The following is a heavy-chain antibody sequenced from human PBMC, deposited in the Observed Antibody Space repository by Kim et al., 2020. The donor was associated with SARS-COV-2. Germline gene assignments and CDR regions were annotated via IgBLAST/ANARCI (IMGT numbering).Heavy chain of an antibody. CDR2: ISAYNGNT. J-gene: IGHJ1*01. V-gene: IGHV1-18*01. Sequence: ASVKVSCKASGYTFTSYGISWVRQAPGQGLEWMGWISAYNGNTNYAQKLQGRVTMTTDTSTSTAYMELRSLRSDDTAVYYCARIDFYYDILTGERPGPEYFQHWGQGTLVTVSS. CDR1: GYTFTSYG. D-gene: IGHD3-9*01. CDR3: ARIDFYYDILTGERPGPEYFQH.